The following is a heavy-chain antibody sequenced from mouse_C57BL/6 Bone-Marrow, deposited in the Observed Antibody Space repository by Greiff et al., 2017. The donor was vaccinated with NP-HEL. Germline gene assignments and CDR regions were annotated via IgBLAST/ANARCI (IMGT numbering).Heavy chain of an antibody. V-gene: IGHV2-6-1*01. D-gene: IGHD2-12*01. J-gene: IGHJ4*01. CDR3: ARQRYEGYAMDY. CDR2: IWSDGST. CDR1: GFSLTSYG. Sequence: QVQLKESGPGLVAPSQRLSITCTVSGFSLTSYGVHWVRQPPGKGLEWLVVIWSDGSTTYNSALKSKLSISKDNSKSQVFLKMNSLQTDDTAMYYCARQRYEGYAMDYWGQGTSVTVSS.